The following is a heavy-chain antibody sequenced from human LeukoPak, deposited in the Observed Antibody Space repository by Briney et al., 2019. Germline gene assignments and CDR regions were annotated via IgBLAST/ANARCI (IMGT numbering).Heavy chain of an antibody. J-gene: IGHJ4*02. CDR2: INHSEST. CDR1: VGSFSVYY. D-gene: IGHD3-10*01. Sequence: SETLSLTCALYVGSFSVYYWSGIRQPPGKGREWRGEINHSESTYYNPSLKSRVTISVDTSKNHFSLKLSSVSAADTAVNYWARRYGFRAFGGQGTLVTVSS. CDR3: ARRYGFRAF. V-gene: IGHV4-34*01.